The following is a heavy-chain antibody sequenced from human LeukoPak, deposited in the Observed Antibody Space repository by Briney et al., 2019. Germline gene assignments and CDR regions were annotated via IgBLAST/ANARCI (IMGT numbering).Heavy chain of an antibody. D-gene: IGHD6-19*01. CDR1: GFNFTNAW. V-gene: IGHV3-15*01. J-gene: IGHJ4*02. Sequence: PGGSLRLSCAASGFNFTNAWMSWVRQVPGGGLGWIGQIKTRDEGAATDYAAPVNGRFTILRDDSDNTLYLHMNSLKSDDTGVYYCSTDYLLDISGEWNFFDSWGQGTLVTVSS. CDR3: STDYLLDISGEWNFFDS. CDR2: IKTRDEGAAT.